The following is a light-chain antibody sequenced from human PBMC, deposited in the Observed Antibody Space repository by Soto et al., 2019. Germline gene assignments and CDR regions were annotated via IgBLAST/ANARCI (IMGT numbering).Light chain of an antibody. Sequence: QSALTQPASVSGSPGQSITISCAGTSNDVGGYNFVSWYQQHPGKAPKLMIYDVTYRPSGVSKRFSGSRSGNTASLTISGLQSEDEADYYCSSYIGSSAFTVAFGGGTKVTVL. V-gene: IGLV2-14*03. CDR2: DVT. J-gene: IGLJ2*01. CDR3: SSYIGSSAFTVA. CDR1: SNDVGGYNF.